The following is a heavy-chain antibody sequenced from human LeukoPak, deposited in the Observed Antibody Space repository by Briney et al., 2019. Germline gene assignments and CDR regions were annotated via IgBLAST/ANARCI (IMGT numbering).Heavy chain of an antibody. CDR2: IYYSGSA. J-gene: IGHJ5*02. Sequence: SETLSLTCTVSGVSISSYFWSWIRQSPGKGLEWIGYIYYSGSAHFNPSLKSRVTMSVDTSKNRFSLNLTSVTAADTAVYYCARHLSTYYAPWGRGTPVTVSS. CDR1: GVSISSYF. D-gene: IGHD3-10*01. CDR3: ARHLSTYYAP. V-gene: IGHV4-59*08.